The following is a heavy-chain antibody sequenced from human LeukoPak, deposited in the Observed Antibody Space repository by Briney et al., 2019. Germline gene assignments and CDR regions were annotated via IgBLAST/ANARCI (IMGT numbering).Heavy chain of an antibody. J-gene: IGHJ6*02. D-gene: IGHD2-15*01. CDR2: INWNSNRK. Sequence: PGRSLRPSCAASGFTFDDYAIHWVRQAPGKGLEWVSGINWNSNRKVYADSVKGRFTISRDNAKNSLYLQMNSLTAEDTALYYCAKDLTDSLYYYGMDVWGQGTTVTVSS. CDR1: GFTFDDYA. CDR3: AKDLTDSLYYYGMDV. V-gene: IGHV3-9*01.